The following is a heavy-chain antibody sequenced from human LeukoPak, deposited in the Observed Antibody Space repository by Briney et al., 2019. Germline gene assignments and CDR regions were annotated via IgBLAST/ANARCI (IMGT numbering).Heavy chain of an antibody. CDR1: GYTFTGYY. J-gene: IGHJ3*02. CDR2: INPNSGGT. CDR3: ASGQYSSSFHDAFDI. D-gene: IGHD6-13*01. Sequence: GASVKVSCKASGYTFTGYYMHWVRQDPGQGLEWMGWINPNSGGTNYAQKFQGRVTMTRDTSISTAYMELSRLRSDDTAVYYCASGQYSSSFHDAFDIWGQGTMVTVSS. V-gene: IGHV1-2*02.